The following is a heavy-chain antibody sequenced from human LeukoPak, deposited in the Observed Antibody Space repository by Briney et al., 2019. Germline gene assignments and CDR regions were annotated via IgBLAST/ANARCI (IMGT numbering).Heavy chain of an antibody. J-gene: IGHJ4*02. Sequence: GGSLRLSCAASGFTFSSYGMHWVRQAPGKGLEWVAFIRYDGSNKYYADSVKGRLTISRDNSKNTLYLQMNSLRAEDTAVYYCAKDPALSIAVAGNSDYWGQGTLVTVSS. D-gene: IGHD6-19*01. CDR3: AKDPALSIAVAGNSDY. V-gene: IGHV3-30*02. CDR2: IRYDGSNK. CDR1: GFTFSSYG.